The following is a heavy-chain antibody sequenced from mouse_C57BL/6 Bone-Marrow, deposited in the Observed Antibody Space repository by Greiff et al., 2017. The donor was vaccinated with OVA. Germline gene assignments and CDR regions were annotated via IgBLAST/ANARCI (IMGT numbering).Heavy chain of an antibody. D-gene: IGHD2-2*01. V-gene: IGHV6-6*01. J-gene: IGHJ4*01. CDR1: GFTFSDAW. CDR2: IRNKANNHAT. CDR3: NRNYGYEDAMDY. Sequence: EVKLVESGGGLVQPGGSMKLSCAASGFTFSDAWMDWVRQSPEKGLEWVAEIRNKANNHATYYAESVKGVFTISRDDSKSSVYLQMNSLRAEDTGMYYCNRNYGYEDAMDYWGQGTSVTVSS.